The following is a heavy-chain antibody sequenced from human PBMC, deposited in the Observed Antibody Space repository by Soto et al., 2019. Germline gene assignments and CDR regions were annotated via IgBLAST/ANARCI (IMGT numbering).Heavy chain of an antibody. V-gene: IGHV4-34*01. Sequence: SETLSLTCAVYGGSFSGYYWSWIRQPPGKGLEWIGEINHSGSTNYNPSLKSRVTISVDTSKNQFSLKLSSVTAADTAVYYCARGLEYQLLYLDYWGQGTLVTVSS. CDR3: ARGLEYQLLYLDY. J-gene: IGHJ4*02. D-gene: IGHD2-2*01. CDR2: INHSGST. CDR1: GGSFSGYY.